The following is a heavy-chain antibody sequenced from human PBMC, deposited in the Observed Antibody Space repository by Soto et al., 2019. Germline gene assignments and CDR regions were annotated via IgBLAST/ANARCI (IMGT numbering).Heavy chain of an antibody. J-gene: IGHJ5*02. CDR2: INPNSGGT. V-gene: IGHV1-2*02. D-gene: IGHD3-10*01. CDR1: GYTFTGYY. Sequence: GASVKVSCKASGYTFTGYYMHWVRQAPGQGLEWMGWINPNSGGTNYAQKFQGRVTMTRDTSISTAYMELSRLRSDDTAVYYCARFLHRGVRGVSPENWFDPWGQGTLVTVSS. CDR3: ARFLHRGVRGVSPENWFDP.